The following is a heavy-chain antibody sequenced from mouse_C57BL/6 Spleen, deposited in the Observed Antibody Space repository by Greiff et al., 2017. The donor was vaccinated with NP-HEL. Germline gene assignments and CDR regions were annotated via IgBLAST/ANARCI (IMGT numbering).Heavy chain of an antibody. J-gene: IGHJ1*03. CDR3: ARLLYGSRYFDV. CDR1: GFTFSSYT. Sequence: EVKLMESGGGLVKPGGSLKLSCAASGFTFSSYTMSWVRQTPEKRLEWVATISGGGGNTYYPDSVKGRFTISRDNAKNTLYLQMSSLRSEDTALYYCARLLYGSRYFDVWGTGTTVTVSS. D-gene: IGHD1-1*01. CDR2: ISGGGGNT. V-gene: IGHV5-9*01.